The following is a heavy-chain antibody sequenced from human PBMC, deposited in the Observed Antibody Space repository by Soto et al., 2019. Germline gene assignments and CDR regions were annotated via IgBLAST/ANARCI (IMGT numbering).Heavy chain of an antibody. D-gene: IGHD6-13*01. J-gene: IGHJ6*02. CDR2: IYPGDSDT. V-gene: IGHV5-51*01. Sequence: PGESLKISCKGSGYSFTSYWIGWVRQMPGKGLEWMGIIYPGDSDTRYSPSFQGQVTISADKSISTAYLQWSSLKASDTAMYYCARLAQLVHKTHFLFCGMDVWGQATRVSVAS. CDR1: GYSFTSYW. CDR3: ARLAQLVHKTHFLFCGMDV.